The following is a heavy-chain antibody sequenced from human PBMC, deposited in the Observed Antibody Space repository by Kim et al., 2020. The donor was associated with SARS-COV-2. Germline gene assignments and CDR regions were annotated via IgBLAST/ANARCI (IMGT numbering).Heavy chain of an antibody. J-gene: IGHJ6*01. V-gene: IGHV4-59*01. D-gene: IGHD3-3*01. Sequence: SETLSLTCTVSGGSISSYYWCWIWKPQGPGLEWIGYIYYCWSSNSNPSLTSRVPITVDTSTNKYPLTLSLVSVAATAAYYYSCATITIFVRVFPYQPNY. CDR1: GGSISSYY. CDR3: SCATITIFVRVFPYQPNY. CDR2: IYYCWSS.